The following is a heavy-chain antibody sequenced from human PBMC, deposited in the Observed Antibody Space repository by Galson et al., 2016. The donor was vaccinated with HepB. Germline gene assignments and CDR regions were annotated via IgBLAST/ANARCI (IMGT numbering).Heavy chain of an antibody. D-gene: IGHD6-6*01. J-gene: IGHJ6*02. CDR1: GFTVRHYA. CDR3: AREMVTGSSSAYYYAMGV. V-gene: IGHV3-23*01. Sequence: SLRLSCAAAGFTVRHYAMSWVRQAPGKGLQWVSSINGDGDKTKYADSVKGRFTISRDNSKNSLVLQMNGLRVDDTALYYCAREMVTGSSSAYYYAMGVWGRWTTVTVSS. CDR2: INGDGDKT.